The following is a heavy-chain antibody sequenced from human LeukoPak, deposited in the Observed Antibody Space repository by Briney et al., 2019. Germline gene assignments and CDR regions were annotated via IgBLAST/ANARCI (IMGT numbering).Heavy chain of an antibody. V-gene: IGHV1-69*06. CDR1: GGTFSSYA. D-gene: IGHD2-2*01. CDR2: IIPIFGTA. J-gene: IGHJ4*02. Sequence: ASVKVSCKASGGTFSSYAISWVRQAPGQGLEWMGRIIPIFGTANYAQKFQSRVTITADKSTSTAYMELSSLRSEDTAVYYCARDGGEYCSSTSCDPGYWGQGTLVTVSS. CDR3: ARDGGEYCSSTSCDPGY.